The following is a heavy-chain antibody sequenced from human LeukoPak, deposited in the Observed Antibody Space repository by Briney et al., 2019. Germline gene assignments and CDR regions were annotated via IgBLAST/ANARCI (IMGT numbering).Heavy chain of an antibody. Sequence: NPSETLSLTCTVSGGSISSYYWSWIRQPPGKGLEWIGYIYYSGSTNYNPSLKSRVTISVDTSKNQFSLKLSSVTAADTAVYYCARGRRDILTGYYKRPPFDYWGQGTLVTVSS. CDR3: ARGRRDILTGYYKRPPFDY. D-gene: IGHD3-9*01. J-gene: IGHJ4*02. CDR2: IYYSGST. V-gene: IGHV4-59*12. CDR1: GGSISSYY.